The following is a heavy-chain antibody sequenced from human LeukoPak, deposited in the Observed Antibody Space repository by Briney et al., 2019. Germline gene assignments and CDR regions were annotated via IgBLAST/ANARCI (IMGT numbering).Heavy chain of an antibody. J-gene: IGHJ1*01. D-gene: IGHD2-2*01. V-gene: IGHV1-2*02. Sequence: ASVKVSCKASGYTFTAYYMHWVRQAPGQGLEWMGWINPNSGGTNYAQKFQGRVTMTRDTSISTAYMELSRLRSDDTAMYYCARSAMNPRSGYFQHWGQGTLVTVSS. CDR1: GYTFTAYY. CDR3: ARSAMNPRSGYFQH. CDR2: INPNSGGT.